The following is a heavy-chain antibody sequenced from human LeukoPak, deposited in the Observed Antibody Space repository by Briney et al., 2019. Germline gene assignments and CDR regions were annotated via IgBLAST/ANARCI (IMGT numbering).Heavy chain of an antibody. V-gene: IGHV4-38-2*01. J-gene: IGHJ5*02. Sequence: PSETLSLTCAVSGYSISSGYYWGWIRQPPGKGLEWIGSIYHSGSTYYNPSLKSRVTISVDTSKNQFSLKLSSVTAADTAVYYCARSNPQYDFWSGYYRGWFDPWGQGTLVTVSS. D-gene: IGHD3-3*01. CDR2: IYHSGST. CDR3: ARSNPQYDFWSGYYRGWFDP. CDR1: GYSISSGYY.